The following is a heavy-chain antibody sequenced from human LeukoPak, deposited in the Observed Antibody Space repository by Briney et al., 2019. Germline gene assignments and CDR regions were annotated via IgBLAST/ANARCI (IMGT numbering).Heavy chain of an antibody. Sequence: ASVKVSCKASGFTFTHYGITWVRQAPGQGLEWMGWISAYNGDTKNAQKFQGRVTMTTDTSTTTAYMELRGLISDDTAIYFCARDPSNASGRYAYLDSWGQGTLVTVSS. J-gene: IGHJ4*02. CDR3: ARDPSNASGRYAYLDS. CDR2: ISAYNGDT. D-gene: IGHD6-19*01. V-gene: IGHV1-18*01. CDR1: GFTFTHYG.